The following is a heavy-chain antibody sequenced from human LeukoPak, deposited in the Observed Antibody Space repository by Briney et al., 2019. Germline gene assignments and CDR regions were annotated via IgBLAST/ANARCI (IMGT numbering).Heavy chain of an antibody. CDR2: IKQDGSQE. J-gene: IGHJ4*02. CDR3: AKDLSYYDSSGYSH. CDR1: RFTLSTYW. V-gene: IGHV3-7*03. D-gene: IGHD3-22*01. Sequence: PGGSLRLSCAASRFTLSTYWMSWVRQAPGKGLEWVAHIKQDGSQEYYVDSVKGRFTISRDNSKNTLYLQMNSLRAEDTAVYYCAKDLSYYDSSGYSHWGQGTLVTVSS.